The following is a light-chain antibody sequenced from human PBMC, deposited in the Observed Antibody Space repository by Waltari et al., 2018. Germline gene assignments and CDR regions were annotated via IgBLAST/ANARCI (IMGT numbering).Light chain of an antibody. Sequence: VMTHSPATLSLFTGDSATLSCRASLSVGTHLAWYQQKPGQAPRLLIYDASNRATGIPVRFSGSGSGTDFTLTISTLEPEDFAVYYCQQRSSGRTFGQGTKVEIK. CDR2: DAS. CDR1: LSVGTH. V-gene: IGKV3-11*01. J-gene: IGKJ1*01. CDR3: QQRSSGRT.